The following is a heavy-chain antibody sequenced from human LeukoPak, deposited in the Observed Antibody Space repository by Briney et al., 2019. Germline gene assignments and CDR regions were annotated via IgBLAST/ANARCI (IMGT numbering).Heavy chain of an antibody. CDR3: AKDNDGYYYDFGY. CDR2: INEGSNNI. Sequence: GGSLRLSCAASGFTFRRYSMNWIRQAPGKGLEWISYINEGSNNIFYADSVKGRFTISRDNAKNSLHLQMNSLRAEDTAVYYCAKDNDGYYYDFGYWGQGTLVTVSS. J-gene: IGHJ4*02. V-gene: IGHV3-48*01. D-gene: IGHD3-22*01. CDR1: GFTFRRYS.